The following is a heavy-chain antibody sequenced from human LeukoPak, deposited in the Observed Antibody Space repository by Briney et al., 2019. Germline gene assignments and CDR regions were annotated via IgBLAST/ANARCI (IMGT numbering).Heavy chain of an antibody. CDR1: GFTFSSYN. CDR3: ATRGSDYDSSGYYLGY. CDR2: ISSSSSFI. J-gene: IGHJ4*02. V-gene: IGHV3-21*01. Sequence: PGGSLRLFCAASGFTFSSYNMNWVRQAPGKGLEWVSSISSSSSFIYYADSVKGRFTISRDNAKNSLYLQMNSLRAEDTAVYYCATRGSDYDSSGYYLGYWGQGTLVTVSS. D-gene: IGHD3-22*01.